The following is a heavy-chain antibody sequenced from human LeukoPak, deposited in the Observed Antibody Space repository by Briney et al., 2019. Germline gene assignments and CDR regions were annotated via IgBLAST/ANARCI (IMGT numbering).Heavy chain of an antibody. CDR3: ARGALRIAAVDYYYYGMDV. CDR2: IIPIFGTA. CDR1: GGTFSSYA. V-gene: IGHV1-69*13. J-gene: IGHJ6*04. Sequence: SVKVSCKASGGTFSSYAISWVRQAPGQGLEWMGGIIPIFGTANYAQKFQGRATITADESTSTAYMELSSLRSEDTAVYYCARGALRIAAVDYYYYGMDVWGKGTAVTVSS. D-gene: IGHD6-13*01.